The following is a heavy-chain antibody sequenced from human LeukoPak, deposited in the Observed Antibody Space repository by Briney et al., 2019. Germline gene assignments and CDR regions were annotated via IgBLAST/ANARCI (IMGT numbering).Heavy chain of an antibody. D-gene: IGHD1-26*01. CDR1: GGSISSYY. V-gene: IGHV4-59*01. J-gene: IGHJ4*02. CDR2: IYYSGST. Sequence: SETLSLTCTVSGGSISSYYWSWIRQPPGKGLEWIGYIYYSGSTNYNPSLKSRVTISVDTSKNQFSLKLSSVTAADTAVYYCARDRGTYFDYWGQGILVTVSS. CDR3: ARDRGTYFDY.